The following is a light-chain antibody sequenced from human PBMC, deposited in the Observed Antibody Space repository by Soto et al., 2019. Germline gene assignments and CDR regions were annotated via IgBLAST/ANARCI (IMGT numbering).Light chain of an antibody. J-gene: IGKJ4*01. CDR1: QSLTSS. Sequence: EIVLTQSPATLSLSPGERATLSCRASQSLTSSLMWYQQKPGQAPRLLIYDASNRATGIPARFSGSGSGTEFTLTINSLEPEDFAVYYCQQRSTWPRTFGGGTKVEIK. V-gene: IGKV3-11*01. CDR3: QQRSTWPRT. CDR2: DAS.